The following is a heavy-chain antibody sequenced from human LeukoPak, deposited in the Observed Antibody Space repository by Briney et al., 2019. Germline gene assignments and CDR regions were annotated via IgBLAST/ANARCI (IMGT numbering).Heavy chain of an antibody. J-gene: IGHJ4*02. CDR1: GGSISSGDYS. CDR3: AREGTEDSSGYYSW. D-gene: IGHD3-22*01. Sequence: PSETLSLTCTVSGGSISSGDYSWSWIRQPPGKGLEWIGEINHSGSTNYNPSLKSRVTISVDTSKNQFSLKLSSVTAADTAVYYCAREGTEDSSGYYSWWGQGTLVTVSS. V-gene: IGHV4-39*07. CDR2: INHSGST.